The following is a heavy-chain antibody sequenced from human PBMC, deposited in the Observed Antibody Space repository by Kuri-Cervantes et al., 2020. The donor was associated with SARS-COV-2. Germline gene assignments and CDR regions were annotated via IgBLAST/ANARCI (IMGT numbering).Heavy chain of an antibody. CDR2: INPNSGGT. CDR3: ARDTQQYYDFWSGYYNWFDP. Sequence: ASVQVSCKASGYTFTGYYMHWVRQAPGQGLEWMGWINPNSGGTNYAQKFQGRVTMTRDTSISTAYMELSRLRSDDTAVYYCARDTQQYYDFWSGYYNWFDPWGQGTLVTVSS. V-gene: IGHV1-2*02. J-gene: IGHJ5*02. D-gene: IGHD3-3*01. CDR1: GYTFTGYY.